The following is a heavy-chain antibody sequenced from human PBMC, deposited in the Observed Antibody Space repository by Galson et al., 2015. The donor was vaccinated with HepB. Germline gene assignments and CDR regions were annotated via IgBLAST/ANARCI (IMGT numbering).Heavy chain of an antibody. Sequence: SLRLSCAASRFTFSSYGMHWVRQAPGKGLEWVALISSDGSNQYYADSVKGRFTISRDNSRNTLYLEMNSLRAEDTAVYYCAKSLQLWSVVISSFDYWGQGTLVTVSS. CDR3: AKSLQLWSVVISSFDY. CDR1: RFTFSSYG. J-gene: IGHJ4*02. D-gene: IGHD5-18*01. CDR2: ISSDGSNQ. V-gene: IGHV3-30*18.